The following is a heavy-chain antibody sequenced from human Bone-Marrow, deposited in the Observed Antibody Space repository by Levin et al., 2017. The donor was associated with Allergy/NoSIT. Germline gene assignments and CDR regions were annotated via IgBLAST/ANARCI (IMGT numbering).Heavy chain of an antibody. D-gene: IGHD2-21*01. V-gene: IGHV3-13*01. Sequence: GESLKISCAASGFTFSSYDMHWVRQATGKGLEWVSAIGTAGDTYYPGSVKGRFTISRENAKNSLYLQMNSLRAGDTAVYYCARGPPSIGVRPRAFPPPLDYWGQGTLVTVSS. CDR2: IGTAGDT. CDR3: ARGPPSIGVRPRAFPPPLDY. J-gene: IGHJ4*02. CDR1: GFTFSSYD.